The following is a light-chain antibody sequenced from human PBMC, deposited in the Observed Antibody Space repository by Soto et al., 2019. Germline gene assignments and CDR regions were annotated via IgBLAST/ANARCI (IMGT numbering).Light chain of an antibody. CDR3: QDYGSSRT. V-gene: IGKV3-20*01. CDR1: QSLSGSY. J-gene: IGKJ1*01. CDR2: GAS. Sequence: EIVLTQSPGPLSLSPGESATLSCRTSQSLSGSYLAWYQQKPGQAPRLLIYGASSRATGIPDRFSGSGSGTDFTLTISRLEPEDIAVYYCQDYGSSRTFGQGTKVEIK.